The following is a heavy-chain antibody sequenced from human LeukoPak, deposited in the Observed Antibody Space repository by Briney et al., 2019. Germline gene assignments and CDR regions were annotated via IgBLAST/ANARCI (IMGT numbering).Heavy chain of an antibody. J-gene: IGHJ4*02. Sequence: GGSLRLSCAASGFTFSSYGMSWVRQAPGKGLEWVSAISGSGGSTYYADSVKGRFTISRDNSKNTLHLQMNSLRSDDTALYYCAKDQWLVLNYWGQGTLVTVSS. CDR1: GFTFSSYG. CDR2: ISGSGGST. D-gene: IGHD6-19*01. V-gene: IGHV3-23*01. CDR3: AKDQWLVLNY.